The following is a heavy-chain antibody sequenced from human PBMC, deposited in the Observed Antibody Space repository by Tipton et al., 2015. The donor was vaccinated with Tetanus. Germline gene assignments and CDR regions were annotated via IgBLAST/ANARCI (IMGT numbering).Heavy chain of an antibody. V-gene: IGHV3-21*01. D-gene: IGHD6-13*01. CDR1: RFTFSHYS. CDR2: ISDSTDYI. J-gene: IGHJ3*01. Sequence: TLRLSCAAFRFTFSHYSMTWVRQAPGKGLEWVSSISDSTDYIYYADSVKGRFTISRDNAKNSLYLQMDSLRAEDTAVYYCARGWGSSWFYVWGQGTMVTVSS. CDR3: ARGWGSSWFYV.